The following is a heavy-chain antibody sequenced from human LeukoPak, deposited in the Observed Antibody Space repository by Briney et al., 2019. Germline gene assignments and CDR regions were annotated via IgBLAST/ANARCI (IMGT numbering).Heavy chain of an antibody. D-gene: IGHD2-2*01. CDR2: INPSGGST. V-gene: IGHV1-46*01. CDR1: GYTFTSYN. Sequence: ASVKVSCKASGYTFTSYNINWVRQAPGQGLEWMGIINPSGGSTSYAQKFQGRVTMTRDTSTSTVYMELSSLRSEDTAVYYCARDLNSLIVVVPAAPFDYWGQGTLVTVSS. CDR3: ARDLNSLIVVVPAAPFDY. J-gene: IGHJ4*02.